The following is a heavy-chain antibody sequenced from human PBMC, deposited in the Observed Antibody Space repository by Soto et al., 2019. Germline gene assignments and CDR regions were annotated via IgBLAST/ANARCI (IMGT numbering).Heavy chain of an antibody. Sequence: LSLSCSSSGFTFTRYSMNWVRQAPGQGLEWVSSISSTTNYIYYGDSMKGRFTISRDNAKNSLYLEMNSLRAEDTAVEYCERESEEFTPKCGYWGHGTLVTV. CDR1: GFTFTRYS. D-gene: IGHD2-21*01. CDR3: ERESEEFTPKCGY. V-gene: IGHV3-21*06. CDR2: ISSTTNYI. J-gene: IGHJ4*01.